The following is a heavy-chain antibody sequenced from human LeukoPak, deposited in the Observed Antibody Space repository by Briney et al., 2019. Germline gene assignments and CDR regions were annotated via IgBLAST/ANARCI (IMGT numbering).Heavy chain of an antibody. CDR1: GFTFGDYC. V-gene: IGHV3-49*04. J-gene: IGHJ3*02. Sequence: GVLRLSLTASGFTFGDYCMSWGRQAPGEGLGWVGFIWSKGYGGTKEYAASVKGRFNISRDESKSIAYLQMNSLKTEDTAVYYCTRGAAVVPAAPRGTDAYDIWGQGTTVTVSS. CDR2: IWSKGYGGTK. CDR3: TRGAAVVPAAPRGTDAYDI. D-gene: IGHD2-2*01.